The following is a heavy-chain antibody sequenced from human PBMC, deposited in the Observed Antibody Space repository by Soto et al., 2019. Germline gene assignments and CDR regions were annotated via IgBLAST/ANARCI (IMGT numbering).Heavy chain of an antibody. V-gene: IGHV4-4*07. CDR2: FYPSGKT. Sequence: QVQLQASGPGLVKPSETLSLTCTVSGGSISSYYWCWTRQPAGKGLEWIGRFYPSGKTTYNPSLQSRLTMSADTSRNKFSLNLTSVTAADSAVYYCARCGLDYGMDVWGQGTTVIVSS. J-gene: IGHJ6*02. CDR3: ARCGLDYGMDV. D-gene: IGHD3-16*01. CDR1: GGSISSYY.